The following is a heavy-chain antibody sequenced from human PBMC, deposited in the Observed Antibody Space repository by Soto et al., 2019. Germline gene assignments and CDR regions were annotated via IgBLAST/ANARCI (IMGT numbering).Heavy chain of an antibody. CDR3: ARPYNWNDVGAFDI. Sequence: SETLSLTCAVFGGSFSGYYWSWIRQPPGKGLEWIGEINHSGSTNYNPSLKSRVTISVDTSKNQISLNLDSVTAADTAVYYCARPYNWNDVGAFDIWGQGTMVTVSS. V-gene: IGHV4-34*01. CDR1: GGSFSGYY. CDR2: INHSGST. J-gene: IGHJ3*02. D-gene: IGHD1-20*01.